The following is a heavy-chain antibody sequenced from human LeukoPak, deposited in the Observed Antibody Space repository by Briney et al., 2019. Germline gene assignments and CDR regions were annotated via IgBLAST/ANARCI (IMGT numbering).Heavy chain of an antibody. J-gene: IGHJ4*02. Sequence: ASVKVSCKASGYTFTSYYMHWVRQAPGQGLEWMGIINPSGGSTSYAQKFQGRVTMTRDMSTSTVYMELSSLRSEDTAAYYCARSGYSGYPEDDYWGQGTLVTVSS. CDR3: ARSGYSGYPEDDY. CDR2: INPSGGST. D-gene: IGHD5-12*01. V-gene: IGHV1-46*01. CDR1: GYTFTSYY.